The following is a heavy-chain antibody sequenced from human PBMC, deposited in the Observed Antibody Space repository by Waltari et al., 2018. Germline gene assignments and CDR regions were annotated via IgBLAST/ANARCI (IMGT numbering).Heavy chain of an antibody. CDR1: GYTFSSYG. CDR2: ISPYNGNP. Sequence: QAQLVQSGPEVKKPGASVKVSCKASGYTFSSYGVNWVRQAPGQGLEWMGWISPYNGNPNYTQRLQGRITMTTDKSTTTAYLELRSLRSDDTAVYYCARVVGDYSTSFYYFYYGMDVWGQGTTVIVSS. V-gene: IGHV1-18*01. J-gene: IGHJ6*02. D-gene: IGHD4-4*01. CDR3: ARVVGDYSTSFYYFYYGMDV.